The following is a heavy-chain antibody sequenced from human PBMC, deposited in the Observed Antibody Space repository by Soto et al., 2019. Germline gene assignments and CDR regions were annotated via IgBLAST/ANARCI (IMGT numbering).Heavy chain of an antibody. V-gene: IGHV1-69*01. CDR2: IIPIFGTA. CDR1: GGTFSSYA. Sequence: QVQLVQSGAEVKKPGSSVKVSCKASGGTFSSYAISWVRQAPGQGLEWMGGIIPIFGTANYAQKFQGRVKIKANESTSTDYMKLSRLRSEDTAVYYCARTSSSSVYYYYGIDVWGQGTRVSVSS. J-gene: IGHJ6*02. CDR3: ARTSSSSVYYYYGIDV. D-gene: IGHD6-6*01.